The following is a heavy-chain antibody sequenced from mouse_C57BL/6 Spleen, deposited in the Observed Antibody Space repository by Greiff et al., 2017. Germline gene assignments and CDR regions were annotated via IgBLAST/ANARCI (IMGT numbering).Heavy chain of an antibody. V-gene: IGHV1-15*01. J-gene: IGHJ2*01. CDR3: TGSYYSTFLSYFDY. D-gene: IGHD1-1*01. CDR2: IDPETGGT. CDR1: GYTFTDYE. Sequence: QVQLKQSGAELVRPGASVTLSCKASGYTFTDYEMHWVKQTPVHGLEWIGAIDPETGGTAYNQKFKGKAILTADKSSSTAYMELRRLTSEDSAVYYCTGSYYSTFLSYFDYWGQGTTLTVSS.